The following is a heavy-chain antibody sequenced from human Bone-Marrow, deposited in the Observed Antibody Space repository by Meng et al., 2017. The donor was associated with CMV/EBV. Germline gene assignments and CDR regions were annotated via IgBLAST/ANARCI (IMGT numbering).Heavy chain of an antibody. J-gene: IGHJ4*02. V-gene: IGHV1-69*02. CDR2: IIPILGIA. Sequence: SVTVSCKASGGTFSSYTISWVRQAPGQGLEWMGRIIPILGIANYAQKFQGRVTITADKSTSTAYMELSSLRSEDTAVYYCASDLDIVVVPAAIRWWGVGYWGQGTLVTVSS. CDR1: GGTFSSYT. CDR3: ASDLDIVVVPAAIRWWGVGY. D-gene: IGHD2-2*01.